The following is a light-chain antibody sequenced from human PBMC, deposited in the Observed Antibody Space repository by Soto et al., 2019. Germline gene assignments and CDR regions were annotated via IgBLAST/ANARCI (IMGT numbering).Light chain of an antibody. CDR2: EVT. J-gene: IGLJ2*01. V-gene: IGLV2-8*01. CDR1: SSDVGGYSS. Sequence: QSALTQPPSASGSPGQSVTISCTGTSSDVGGYSSVSWYQQHPGKVPKLMIYEVTKRPSGGPDRFSGSKSGNTASLTVSGLQPEDEADYYCSAYAGNNILLFGGGTKLTVL. CDR3: SAYAGNNILL.